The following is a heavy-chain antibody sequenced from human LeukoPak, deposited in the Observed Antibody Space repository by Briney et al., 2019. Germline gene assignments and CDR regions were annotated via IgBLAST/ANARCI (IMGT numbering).Heavy chain of an antibody. CDR3: ARASITMICDY. CDR1: GGSFSGYY. Sequence: SETLSLTCAVYGGSFSGYYWSWIRQPPGKGLEWIGEINHSGSTNYNPSPKSRVTISVDTSKNQFSLKLSSVTAADTAVYYCARASITMICDYWGQGALVTVSS. D-gene: IGHD3-22*01. CDR2: INHSGST. J-gene: IGHJ4*02. V-gene: IGHV4-34*01.